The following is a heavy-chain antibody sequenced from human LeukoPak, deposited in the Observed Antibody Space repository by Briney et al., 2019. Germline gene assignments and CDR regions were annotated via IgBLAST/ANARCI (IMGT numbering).Heavy chain of an antibody. D-gene: IGHD3-22*01. CDR3: TRERYGSAYYGY. J-gene: IGHJ4*02. CDR1: GFTFSSYA. CDR2: IRSKAYGGTT. V-gene: IGHV3-49*04. Sequence: PGGSLRLSCAASGFTFSSYAMSWVRQAPGKGLEWVGFIRSKAYGGTTEYAASVNGRFTISSDDSKSIADLQMNSLKTEDTAVYYCTRERYGSAYYGYWGQGILVTVSS.